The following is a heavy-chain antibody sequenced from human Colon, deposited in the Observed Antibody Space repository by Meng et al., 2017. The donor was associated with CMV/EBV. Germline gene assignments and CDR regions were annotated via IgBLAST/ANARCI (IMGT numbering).Heavy chain of an antibody. CDR3: AKSHIAAAVQVGFFDY. CDR2: IWYDGTAE. D-gene: IGHD6-13*01. CDR1: GFIFNNYG. J-gene: IGHJ4*02. Sequence: GESLKISCTASGFIFNNYGIHWVRQAPGKGLEWVAVIWYDGTAEYYADSVKGRFTVSRDNSRNTVYLEMVSLKVEDSAVYYCAKSHIAAAVQVGFFDYWGLGTVVTVSS. V-gene: IGHV3-33*03.